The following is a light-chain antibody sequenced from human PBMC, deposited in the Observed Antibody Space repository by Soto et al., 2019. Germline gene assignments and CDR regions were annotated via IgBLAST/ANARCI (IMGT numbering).Light chain of an antibody. CDR2: AAS. CDR1: QGISKN. J-gene: IGKJ3*01. V-gene: IGKV1-8*01. Sequence: AIRLTQSPSSLSASTGDRVTISCRASQGISKNVAWYQQKPGKAPKLLIYAASALQSGIPSRFSGSGSGTDFVLTISILQSEDFATYYCQQYYSFPSFGPGTKVDVK. CDR3: QQYYSFPS.